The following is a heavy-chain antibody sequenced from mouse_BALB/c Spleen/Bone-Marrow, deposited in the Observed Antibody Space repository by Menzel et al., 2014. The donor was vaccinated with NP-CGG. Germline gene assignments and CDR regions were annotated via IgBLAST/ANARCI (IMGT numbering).Heavy chain of an antibody. CDR2: IRNKANGYTT. CDR3: AVMDY. V-gene: IGHV7-3*02. CDR1: GFTFTDYY. J-gene: IGHJ4*01. Sequence: EVKLVESGGGLVQPGGSLRLSCATSGFTFTDYYMSWVRQPPGKALEWLGFIRNKANGYTTENSASVKGRFTISRDNSQSILYLQMNTLRAEDSATYYCAVMDYWGQGTSVTVSS.